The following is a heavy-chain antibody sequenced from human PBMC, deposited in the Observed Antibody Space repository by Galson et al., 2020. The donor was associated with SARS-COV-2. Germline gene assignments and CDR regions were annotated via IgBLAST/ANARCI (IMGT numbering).Heavy chain of an antibody. CDR3: ARNTAYETWGGPGYYYFGMDV. Sequence: TGGSLGLSCAASGFTFRNYSMNWVRQAPGKGLEWVSSISTSSSYIYYADSVKGRFTISRDNAKNSLYLQMNSLRAEDTAVYYCARNTAYETWGGPGYYYFGMDVWGKGTTVTVS. J-gene: IGHJ6*04. CDR1: GFTFRNYS. CDR2: ISTSSSYI. D-gene: IGHD3-16*01. V-gene: IGHV3-21*01.